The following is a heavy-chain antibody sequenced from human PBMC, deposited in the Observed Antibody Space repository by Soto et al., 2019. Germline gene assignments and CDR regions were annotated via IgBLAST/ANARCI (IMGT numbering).Heavy chain of an antibody. CDR2: IYYSGST. J-gene: IGHJ4*02. V-gene: IGHV4-59*01. CDR1: GGSISSYY. CDR3: ARSAMVYKYYFDY. Sequence: SETLSLTCTVSGGSISSYYWSWIRQPPGKGLEWIGYIYYSGSTNYNPSLKSRVTIPVDTSKNQFSLKLSSVTAADTAVYYCARSAMVYKYYFDYWGQGTLVTVSS. D-gene: IGHD5-18*01.